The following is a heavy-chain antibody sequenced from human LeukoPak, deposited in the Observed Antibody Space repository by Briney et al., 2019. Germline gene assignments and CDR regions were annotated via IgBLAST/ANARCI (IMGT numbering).Heavy chain of an antibody. J-gene: IGHJ4*02. CDR1: GFTFSNYW. V-gene: IGHV3-74*01. CDR3: ARGRPHGNDY. Sequence: GGSLRLSCAASGFTFSNYWMHWVRRAPGKGLVWVSRIASDGSSTTYADSVKGRFSISRDNAKNTLYLQMNSLRVEDTAVYYCARGRPHGNDYWGQGTLVTVSS. CDR2: IASDGSST. D-gene: IGHD4-23*01.